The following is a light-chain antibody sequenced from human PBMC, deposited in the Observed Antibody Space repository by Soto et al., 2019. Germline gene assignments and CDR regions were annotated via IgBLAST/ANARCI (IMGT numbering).Light chain of an antibody. CDR1: QSISTY. CDR3: QQSYLAPWT. Sequence: DIQMTQSPSSLSASVGDRVSITCRASQSISTYLNWYQQKPGQVPRLLIYAASSLQSGVPSRFSGSGSGTDFTLTISSLQHEDFATYYCQQSYLAPWTFGHGTKVEIK. J-gene: IGKJ1*01. V-gene: IGKV1-39*01. CDR2: AAS.